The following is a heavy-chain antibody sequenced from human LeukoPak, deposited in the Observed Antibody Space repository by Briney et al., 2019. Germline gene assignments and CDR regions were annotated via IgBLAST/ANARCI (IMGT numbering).Heavy chain of an antibody. CDR3: AKDLQPGIAVVPAAIGY. V-gene: IGHV3-23*01. Sequence: PGGSLRLSCAASGFTFSSYAMSWVRQAPGKGLEWVSAISGSGGSTYYADSVKGRFTISRDNSRNTLYLQMNSLRAEDTAVYYCAKDLQPGIAVVPAAIGYWGQGTLVTVSS. CDR2: ISGSGGST. D-gene: IGHD2-2*02. J-gene: IGHJ4*02. CDR1: GFTFSSYA.